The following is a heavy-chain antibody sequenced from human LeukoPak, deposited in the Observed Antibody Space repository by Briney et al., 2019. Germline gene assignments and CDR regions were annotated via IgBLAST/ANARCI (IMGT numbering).Heavy chain of an antibody. CDR3: ARDSIAAQGFDP. J-gene: IGHJ5*02. Sequence: GGSLRLSCAASGFTFSSYGMHWVRQAPGKGLEWVAVIWYDGSNKYYADSVKGRFTISRDNSKNTLYLQMNSLRAEDTAVYYCARDSIAAQGFDPWGQGTLVTVSS. CDR2: IWYDGSNK. V-gene: IGHV3-33*01. D-gene: IGHD6-6*01. CDR1: GFTFSSYG.